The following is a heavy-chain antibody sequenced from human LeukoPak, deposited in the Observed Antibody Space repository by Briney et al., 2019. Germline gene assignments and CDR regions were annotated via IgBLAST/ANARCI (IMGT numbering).Heavy chain of an antibody. D-gene: IGHD6-13*01. V-gene: IGHV3-23*01. J-gene: IGHJ4*02. CDR3: AKVQPPIAAAGPFDY. CDR1: GFSFSTYG. Sequence: GGSLRLSCAASGFSFSTYGMGWVRQAPGEGLEWVSSISGSGDSTYYADSVKGRFTISRDNSKNTLYLQMNSLRAEDTAVYYCAKVQPPIAAAGPFDYWGQGTLVTVSS. CDR2: ISGSGDST.